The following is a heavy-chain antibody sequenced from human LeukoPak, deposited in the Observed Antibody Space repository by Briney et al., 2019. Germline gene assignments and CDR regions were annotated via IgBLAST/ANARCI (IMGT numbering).Heavy chain of an antibody. J-gene: IGHJ4*02. CDR2: ISGSGGST. Sequence: GGSLRLSCAASGFTFSSYAMSWVRQAPGKGLEWVSAISGSGGSTYYADSVKGRFTISRDNSRNTLYLQMNSLRAEDTAVYYCAVQDIVAVPAAIRTDYWGQGTLVTVSS. CDR3: AVQDIVAVPAAIRTDY. CDR1: GFTFSSYA. D-gene: IGHD2-2*02. V-gene: IGHV3-23*01.